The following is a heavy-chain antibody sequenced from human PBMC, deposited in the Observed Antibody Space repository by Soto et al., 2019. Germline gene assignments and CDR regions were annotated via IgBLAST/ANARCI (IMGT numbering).Heavy chain of an antibody. D-gene: IGHD2-2*01. Sequence: GGSLRLSCAASGFTFSSYSMNWVRQAPGKGLEWVSSISSSSSYIYYADSVKGRFTISRDNAKNSLYLQMNSLRAEDTAVYYCAIFANHYDEIVVVPAAIYRGMDVWGQGTTVTVSS. CDR3: AIFANHYDEIVVVPAAIYRGMDV. CDR2: ISSSSSYI. J-gene: IGHJ6*02. V-gene: IGHV3-21*01. CDR1: GFTFSSYS.